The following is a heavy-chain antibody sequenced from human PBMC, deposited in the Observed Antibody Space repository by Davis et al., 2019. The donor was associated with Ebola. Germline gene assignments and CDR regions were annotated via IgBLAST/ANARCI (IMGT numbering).Heavy chain of an antibody. D-gene: IGHD1-20*01. CDR3: ARSNWNDHYYYYGMDV. V-gene: IGHV4-34*01. CDR1: GGSFSGYY. CDR2: INHSGST. Sequence: ESLKISCAVYGGSFSGYYWSWIRQPPGKGLEWIGEINHSGSTNYNPSLKSRVTISVDTSKNQFSLKLSSVTAADTAVYYCARSNWNDHYYYYGMDVWGQGTTVTVSS. J-gene: IGHJ6*02.